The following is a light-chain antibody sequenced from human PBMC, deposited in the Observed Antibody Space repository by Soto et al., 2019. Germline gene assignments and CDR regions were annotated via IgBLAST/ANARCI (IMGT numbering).Light chain of an antibody. J-gene: IGLJ1*01. CDR1: SSNIGAGYD. CDR2: GNS. CDR3: QSYDSSLSGYV. V-gene: IGLV1-40*01. Sequence: GAPGQRVTISCTGSSSNIGAGYDVHWYQQLPGTAPKLLIYGNSNQPSGVPDRFSGSKSGTSASLAITGLQAEDEADYYCQSYDSSLSGYVFGTGTKVTVL.